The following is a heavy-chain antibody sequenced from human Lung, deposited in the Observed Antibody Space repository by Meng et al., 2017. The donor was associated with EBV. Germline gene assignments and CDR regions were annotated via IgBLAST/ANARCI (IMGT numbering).Heavy chain of an antibody. CDR1: GFTFSSYS. J-gene: IGHJ5*02. D-gene: IGHD2-15*01. Sequence: EVQLVESVGXLVKPWGSXRLSCAASGFTFSSYSMNWVRQAPGKGLEWVSSISSSSSYIYYADSVKGRFTISRDNAKNSLYLQMNSLRAEDTAVYYCARDRCSGGSCYSTWGQGTLVTVSS. CDR2: ISSSSSYI. V-gene: IGHV3-21*01. CDR3: ARDRCSGGSCYST.